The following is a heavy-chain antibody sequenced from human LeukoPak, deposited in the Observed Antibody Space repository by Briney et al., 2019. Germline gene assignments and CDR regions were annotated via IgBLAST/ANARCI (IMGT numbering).Heavy chain of an antibody. J-gene: IGHJ4*02. CDR1: GFTFSTFE. D-gene: IGHD6-13*01. CDR3: ASSWPFDY. V-gene: IGHV3-48*03. Sequence: GGSLRLSCAASGFTFSTFEMNWVRQAPGKGLEWVSYIGPSGKSTYYADSVKGRFTISRDNAKNSLYLQMNSLRAEDTAVYYCASSWPFDYWGQGTVVTVSS. CDR2: IGPSGKST.